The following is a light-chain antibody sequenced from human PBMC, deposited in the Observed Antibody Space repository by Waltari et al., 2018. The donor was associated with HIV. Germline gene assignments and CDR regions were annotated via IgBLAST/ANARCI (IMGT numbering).Light chain of an antibody. CDR2: QDS. CDR1: KLGDKY. CDR3: QAWDSSTGV. J-gene: IGLJ2*01. V-gene: IGLV3-1*01. Sequence: SYELTQPPSVSVSPGQTASITCSGDKLGDKYACWYQQKPGQSPGLVIYQDSTRPSGIPERFAGSNSGNTATLTISGTQAMDEADYYCQAWDSSTGVFGGGTKLTVL.